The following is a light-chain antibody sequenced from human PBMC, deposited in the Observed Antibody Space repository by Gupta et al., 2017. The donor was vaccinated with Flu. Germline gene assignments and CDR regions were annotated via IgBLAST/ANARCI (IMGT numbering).Light chain of an antibody. Sequence: DIVMTQSLDSLAVSLGERATINCKSSQSVLYSSNNKNYLAWYQQKPGQPPKLLIYWASTRESGVPDRFSGSGSGTDFTLTISSLQAEDVAVYDCQQYYSTPYTFGQGTKLEIK. V-gene: IGKV4-1*01. CDR2: WAS. CDR3: QQYYSTPYT. CDR1: QSVLYSSNNKNY. J-gene: IGKJ2*01.